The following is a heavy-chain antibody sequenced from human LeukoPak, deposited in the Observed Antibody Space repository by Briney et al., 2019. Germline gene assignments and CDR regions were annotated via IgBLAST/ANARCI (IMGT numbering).Heavy chain of an antibody. CDR1: GFTFSSYS. Sequence: KPGGSLILSCAASGFTFSSYSMNWVRQTPGGGLECVSVLYSGGAAYYADSVKGRFTISRDTSKNTLPLQMNSLRVEDTALYYCARGTFSPQGSYYGHWGQGTRVTVSS. CDR3: ARGTFSPQGSYYGH. V-gene: IGHV3-53*01. D-gene: IGHD3-10*01. CDR2: LYSGGAA. J-gene: IGHJ4*02.